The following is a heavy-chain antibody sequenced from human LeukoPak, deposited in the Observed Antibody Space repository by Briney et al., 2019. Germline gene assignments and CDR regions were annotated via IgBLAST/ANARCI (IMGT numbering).Heavy chain of an antibody. CDR1: GFTSSSYA. Sequence: PGGSLRLSCAASGFTSSSYAMHWVRQAPGKGLEWVAVISYDGSNKDYADSGKGRFTIARDNSKNRLYLQMNSLRDEDTAVYYCARDQDYGDPFLDYWGQGTLVTASS. CDR2: ISYDGSNK. D-gene: IGHD4-17*01. J-gene: IGHJ4*02. V-gene: IGHV3-30*01. CDR3: ARDQDYGDPFLDY.